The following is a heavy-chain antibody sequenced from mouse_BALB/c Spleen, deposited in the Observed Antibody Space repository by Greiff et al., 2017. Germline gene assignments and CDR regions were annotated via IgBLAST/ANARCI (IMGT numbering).Heavy chain of an antibody. D-gene: IGHD2-4*01. CDR1: GYTFTSYV. Sequence: LEESGPELVKPGASVKMSCKASGYTFTSYVMHWVKQKPGQGLEWIGYINPYNDGTKYNEKFKGKATLTSDKSSSTAYMELSSLTSEDSAVYYCAREGKSTMITTREFAYWGQGTLVTVSA. J-gene: IGHJ3*01. V-gene: IGHV1-14*01. CDR2: INPYNDGT. CDR3: AREGKSTMITTREFAY.